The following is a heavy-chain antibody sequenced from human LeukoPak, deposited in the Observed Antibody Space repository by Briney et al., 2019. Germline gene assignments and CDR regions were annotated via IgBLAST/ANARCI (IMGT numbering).Heavy chain of an antibody. Sequence: GASVKVSCKASGYTFTSYGISWVRQAPGQGLEWMGWISAYNGNTNYAQKLQGRVTMTTDTSTSTAYMELRSLRSDDTAVYYCARVGTYYYDRSGTEAFDIWGQGTVVTVSS. J-gene: IGHJ3*02. CDR3: ARVGTYYYDRSGTEAFDI. D-gene: IGHD3-22*01. CDR2: ISAYNGNT. CDR1: GYTFTSYG. V-gene: IGHV1-18*01.